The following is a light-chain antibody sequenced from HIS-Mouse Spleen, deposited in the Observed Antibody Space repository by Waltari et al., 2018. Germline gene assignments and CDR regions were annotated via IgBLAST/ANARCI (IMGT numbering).Light chain of an antibody. J-gene: IGLJ2*01. CDR2: GNS. CDR3: QSYDSSLSGSTV. CDR1: SSNIGAGYD. Sequence: QSVLTQPPSVSGALGQRVTISCTGSSSNIGAGYDAHWSQQLPGTAPKLLIYGNSNRPSGVPDRFSGSKSGTSASLAITGLQAEDEADYYCQSYDSSLSGSTVFGGGTKLTVL. V-gene: IGLV1-40*01.